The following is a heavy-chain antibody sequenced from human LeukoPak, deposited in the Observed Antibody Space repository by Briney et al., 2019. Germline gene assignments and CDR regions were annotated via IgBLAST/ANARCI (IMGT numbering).Heavy chain of an antibody. D-gene: IGHD3-10*01. CDR1: GYSFTSYW. CDR3: ARGGSGYYGSGSYYRS. V-gene: IGHV5-51*01. CDR2: IYPGDSDT. Sequence: GESLKISCKGSGYSFTSYWIAWVRQMPGKGLEWMGIIYPGDSDTRYSPSFQGQVTISADKSISTAYLQWSSLKAPDSAMYYCARGGSGYYGSGSYYRSWGQGTLVTVSS. J-gene: IGHJ4*02.